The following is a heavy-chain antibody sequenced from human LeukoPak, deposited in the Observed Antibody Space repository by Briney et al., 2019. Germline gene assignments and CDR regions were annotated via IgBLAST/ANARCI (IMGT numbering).Heavy chain of an antibody. CDR1: GFTFSSYG. J-gene: IGHJ4*02. CDR3: AKNNVQDYVWGSYRFREEYYFDY. Sequence: PGGSLRLSCAASGFTFSSYGMHWVRQAPGKGLEWVAFIRYDGSNKYYADSVKGRFTISRDNSKNTLYLQMNSLRAEDTAVYYCAKNNVQDYVWGSYRFREEYYFDYWGQGTLVTVSS. V-gene: IGHV3-30*02. D-gene: IGHD3-16*02. CDR2: IRYDGSNK.